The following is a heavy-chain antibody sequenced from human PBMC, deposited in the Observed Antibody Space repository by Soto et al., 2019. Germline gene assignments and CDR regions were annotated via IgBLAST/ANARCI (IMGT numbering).Heavy chain of an antibody. CDR2: ISSSGSTI. Sequence: QVQLVESGGGLVKPGGSLRLSCAASGFTFSDYYMSWIRQAPGKGLEWVSYISSSGSTIYYADSVKGRFTISGDNAKNSLYLQMNSLRAEDTAVYYCATESEDIVVVPAAMLGYWGQGTLVTVSS. V-gene: IGHV3-11*01. D-gene: IGHD2-2*01. CDR3: ATESEDIVVVPAAMLGY. CDR1: GFTFSDYY. J-gene: IGHJ4*02.